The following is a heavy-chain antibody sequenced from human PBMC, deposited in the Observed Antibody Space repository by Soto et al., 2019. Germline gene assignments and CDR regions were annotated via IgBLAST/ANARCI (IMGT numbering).Heavy chain of an antibody. CDR1: GYTFTSYA. D-gene: IGHD2-15*01. V-gene: IGHV1-3*01. CDR3: ARVGVSQVRGGSCYDY. J-gene: IGHJ4*02. CDR2: INAGNGNT. Sequence: QVQLVQSGAEVKKPGASVKVSCKASGYTFTSYAMHWVRQAPGQRLEWMGWINAGNGNTKYSQKFQGRVTITRDTSASTAYMELSSLRSEDTAVYYCARVGVSQVRGGSCYDYWGQGTLVTVSS.